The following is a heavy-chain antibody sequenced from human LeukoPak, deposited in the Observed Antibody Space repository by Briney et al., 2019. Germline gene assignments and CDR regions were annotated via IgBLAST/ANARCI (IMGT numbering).Heavy chain of an antibody. Sequence: GGSLRLSCAASGFTFSSYAMSWVRQAPGKGLERVSAISGSGGSTYYADSVKGRFTISRDNSKNTLYLQMNSLRAEDTAVYYCAKDSPSPNFWSGPGAYWGQGTLVTVSS. D-gene: IGHD3-3*01. J-gene: IGHJ4*02. CDR1: GFTFSSYA. V-gene: IGHV3-23*01. CDR2: ISGSGGST. CDR3: AKDSPSPNFWSGPGAY.